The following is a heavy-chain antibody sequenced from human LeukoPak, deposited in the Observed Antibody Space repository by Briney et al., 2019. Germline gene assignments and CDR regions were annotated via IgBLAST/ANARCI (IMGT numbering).Heavy chain of an antibody. D-gene: IGHD3-3*01. J-gene: IGHJ6*02. CDR3: AKDFSGRRITIFGVYYYYYGMDV. Sequence: PGGSPRLSCAASGFTFDDYTLHWVRQAPGKGLEWVSLISWDGGSTYYADSVKGRFTISRDNSKNSLYLQMNSLRTEDTALYYCAKDFSGRRITIFGVYYYYYGMDVWGQGTTVTVSS. V-gene: IGHV3-43*01. CDR1: GFTFDDYT. CDR2: ISWDGGST.